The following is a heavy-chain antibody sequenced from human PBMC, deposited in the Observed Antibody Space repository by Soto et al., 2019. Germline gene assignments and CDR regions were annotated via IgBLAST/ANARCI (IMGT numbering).Heavy chain of an antibody. D-gene: IGHD6-6*01. CDR2: IYTSGST. CDR1: GGSMSSYY. Sequence: PWTLSLTCTVSGGSMSSYYWSWIRQPAGKGLEWIGRIYTSGSTNYNPSLKSRVTMSVDTSKNQFSLKLSSVTAADTAVYYRAKSGPMYSSSSNWFDPWGQGILVTVYS. CDR3: AKSGPMYSSSSNWFDP. V-gene: IGHV4-4*07. J-gene: IGHJ5*02.